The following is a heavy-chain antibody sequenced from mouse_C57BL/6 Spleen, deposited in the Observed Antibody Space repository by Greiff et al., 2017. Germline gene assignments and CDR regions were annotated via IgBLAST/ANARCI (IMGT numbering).Heavy chain of an antibody. Sequence: VQLQQSGAELARPGASVKLSCKASGYTFTSYGISWMKQRTGQGLEWIGEIYPRSGNTYYNEKFKGKATLTADKSSSTAYMELRSLTSEDSAVYFCASDYYGSSYGSYYFDYWGQGTTLTVSS. CDR1: GYTFTSYG. CDR3: ASDYYGSSYGSYYFDY. V-gene: IGHV1-81*01. CDR2: IYPRSGNT. J-gene: IGHJ2*01. D-gene: IGHD1-1*01.